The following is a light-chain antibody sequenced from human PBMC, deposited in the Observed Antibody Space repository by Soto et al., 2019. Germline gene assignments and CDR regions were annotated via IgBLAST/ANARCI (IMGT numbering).Light chain of an antibody. V-gene: IGKV3D-15*01. J-gene: IGKJ4*01. Sequence: EIVMTQSPATLSVSPGESATLSCRASQSVSSNLAWYQQKPGPTPRLLIHGASTRATRIPGRFSGSGSGTEFTLTISSLQSEDFAVYYCQQYKNWPLTFGGGTKVEIK. CDR3: QQYKNWPLT. CDR1: QSVSSN. CDR2: GAS.